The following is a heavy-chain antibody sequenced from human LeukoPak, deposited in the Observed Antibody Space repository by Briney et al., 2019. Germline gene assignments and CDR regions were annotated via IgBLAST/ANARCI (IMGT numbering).Heavy chain of an antibody. CDR3: ARDLVGASYY. Sequence: GGSLRLSCAASGFTFSTYWMSWLRQAPGKGLEWVANIKPDGREKYYVDSVKGRFTISRDSVKNSLFLQMNSLRAEDTAVYYCARDLVGASYYWGQGTLVTVSS. CDR2: IKPDGREK. V-gene: IGHV3-7*01. D-gene: IGHD1-26*01. J-gene: IGHJ4*02. CDR1: GFTFSTYW.